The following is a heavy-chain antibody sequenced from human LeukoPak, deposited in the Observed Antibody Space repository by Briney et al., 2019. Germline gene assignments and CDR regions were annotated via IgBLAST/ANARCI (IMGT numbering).Heavy chain of an antibody. V-gene: IGHV1-69*04. CDR1: GGTFSSYA. CDR2: IIPILGIA. CDR3: ARDWEWELPNWFDP. Sequence: ASVKVSCKASGGTFSSYAISWVRQAPGQGLEWMGRIIPILGIANYAQKFQGRVTITADKSTSTAYMELSSLRSEDTAVYYCARDWEWELPNWFDPWGQGTLVTVSS. J-gene: IGHJ5*02. D-gene: IGHD1-26*01.